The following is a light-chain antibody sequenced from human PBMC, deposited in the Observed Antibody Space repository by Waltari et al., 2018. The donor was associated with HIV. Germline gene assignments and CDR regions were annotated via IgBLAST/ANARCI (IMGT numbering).Light chain of an antibody. V-gene: IGLV2-14*03. CDR1: ASDIGRYNH. CDR2: DVN. Sequence: QSALYQPASVSASPGQSVAIPCSGSASDIGRYNHVPWYQQHPDRAPTLILFDVNNRPSGISDRFSGSKSGTTASLTISTVRTDDEADYYCASYTVNSTGVFGTGTKLSVL. J-gene: IGLJ1*01. CDR3: ASYTVNSTGV.